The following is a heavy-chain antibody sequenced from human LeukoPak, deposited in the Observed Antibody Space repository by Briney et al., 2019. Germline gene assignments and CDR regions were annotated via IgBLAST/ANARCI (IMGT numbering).Heavy chain of an antibody. D-gene: IGHD2/OR15-2a*01. J-gene: IGHJ4*02. CDR2: IRYDGSNK. CDR1: GFTFRSYG. CDR3: ASLLAWARAYYFDY. Sequence: PGGSLRLSCAASGFTFRSYGMPWVRQAPGKGLEWVAFIRYDGSNKYFADSVKGRFTISRDNFKNTLYLQMNSLRAEDTAVYYCASLLAWARAYYFDYWGQGTLVTVSS. V-gene: IGHV3-30*02.